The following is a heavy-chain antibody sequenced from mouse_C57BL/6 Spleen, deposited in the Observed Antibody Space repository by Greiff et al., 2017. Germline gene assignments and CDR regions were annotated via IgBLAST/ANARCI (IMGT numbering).Heavy chain of an antibody. Sequence: EVQGVESGGGLVKPGGSLKLSCAASGFTFSSYTMSWVRQTPEKRLEWVATISGGGGNTYYPDSVKGRFTISRDNAKNTLYLQMSSLRSEDTALYYCARTGTGGYYFDYWGQGTTLTVSS. V-gene: IGHV5-9*01. CDR1: GFTFSSYT. J-gene: IGHJ2*01. CDR3: ARTGTGGYYFDY. D-gene: IGHD4-1*01. CDR2: ISGGGGNT.